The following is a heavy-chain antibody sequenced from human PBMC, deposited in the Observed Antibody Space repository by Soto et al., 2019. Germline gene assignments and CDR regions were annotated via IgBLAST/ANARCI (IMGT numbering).Heavy chain of an antibody. D-gene: IGHD3-10*01. CDR3: ARARSGSYYYGP. J-gene: IGHJ5*02. Sequence: QVQLQESGPGLEKPSETLSLTCTVSGGSVSSGSYYWSWIRQPPGKGLEWIGYFYYSGSTNCNPSLKSLVTLSVDTSKNQFSLKLSSVTAADTAVYYCARARSGSYYYGPWGQGTLVTVSS. CDR2: FYYSGST. CDR1: GGSVSSGSYY. V-gene: IGHV4-61*01.